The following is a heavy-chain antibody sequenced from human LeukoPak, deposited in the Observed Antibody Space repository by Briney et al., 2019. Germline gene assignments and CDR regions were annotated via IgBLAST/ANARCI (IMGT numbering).Heavy chain of an antibody. CDR3: ARGGDYGDYFEY. J-gene: IGHJ4*01. CDR1: GYTFSMYY. V-gene: IGHV1-46*01. CDR2: INPSGETT. Sequence: ASVKVSCKASGYTFSMYYMHWVRQAPGQGPEWMGIINPSGETTAYAQRFQGRVTMTSDTSTNTLYMELSSLRSEDTAVYYCARGGDYGDYFEYWGQGTLVTVSS. D-gene: IGHD4-17*01.